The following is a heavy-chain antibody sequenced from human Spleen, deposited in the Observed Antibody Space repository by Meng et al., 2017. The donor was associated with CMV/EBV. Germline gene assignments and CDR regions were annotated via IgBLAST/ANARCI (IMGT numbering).Heavy chain of an antibody. CDR3: AREMTEEGFFDY. V-gene: IGHV3-9*01. CDR2: ISWNSGSI. CDR1: GFTFDDYA. D-gene: IGHD1-14*01. Sequence: GGSLRLSCAASGFTFDDYAMHWVRQAPGKGLEWVSGISWNSGSIGYADSVKGRFTISRDNAKNSLYLQMNSLRAEDTAVYYCAREMTEEGFFDYWGQGTLVTVSS. J-gene: IGHJ4*02.